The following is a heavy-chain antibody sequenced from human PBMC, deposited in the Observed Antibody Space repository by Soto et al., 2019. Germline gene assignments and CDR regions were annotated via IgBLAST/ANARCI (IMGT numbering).Heavy chain of an antibody. Sequence: SETLSLTCTVSGGSVSSGSYYWSWIRQPPGKGLEWIGYIYYSGSTNYNPSLKSRVTISVDTSKNQFSLKLSSVTAADTAVYYCARGNWDTAIDYWGQGTLVTVSS. D-gene: IGHD5-18*01. J-gene: IGHJ4*02. V-gene: IGHV4-61*01. CDR3: ARGNWDTAIDY. CDR2: IYYSGST. CDR1: GGSVSSGSYY.